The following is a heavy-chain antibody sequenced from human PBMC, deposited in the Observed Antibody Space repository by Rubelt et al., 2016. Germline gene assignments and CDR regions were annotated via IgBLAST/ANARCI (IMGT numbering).Heavy chain of an antibody. CDR1: GYTFTSYA. CDR2: FNTNTGNP. J-gene: IGHJ4*02. Sequence: QVQLVQSGSELKKPGASVKVSCKASGYTFTSYAMNWVRQAPGQGLGWMGWFNTNTGNPTYARGFTGRLGFSLDPSVSTAYLQIRSLKAEDTAVYDCARGMRWFGENYWGQGTLVTVSS. V-gene: IGHV7-4-1*02. D-gene: IGHD3-10*01. CDR3: ARGMRWFGENY.